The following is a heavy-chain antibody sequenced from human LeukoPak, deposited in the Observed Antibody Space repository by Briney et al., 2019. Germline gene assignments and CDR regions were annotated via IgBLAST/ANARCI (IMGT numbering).Heavy chain of an antibody. J-gene: IGHJ5*02. CDR2: INHSGST. Sequence: SETLSLTCAVYGGSFSGYYWSWIRQPPGKGLEWIGEINHSGSTNYNPSLKSRVTISVDTSKNQFSLKLSSVTAADTAVYYCARHFIVPAATFNWFDPWGQGTLVTVSS. CDR3: ARHFIVPAATFNWFDP. CDR1: GGSFSGYY. D-gene: IGHD2-2*01. V-gene: IGHV4-34*01.